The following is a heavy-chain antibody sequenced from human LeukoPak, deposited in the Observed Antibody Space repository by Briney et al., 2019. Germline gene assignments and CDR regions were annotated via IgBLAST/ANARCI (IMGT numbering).Heavy chain of an antibody. J-gene: IGHJ3*02. CDR1: GGSISSYY. Sequence: NSSETLSLTCTVSGGSISSYYWSWIRQPPGKGLEWIGYVYYSGTTNYNPSLKSRVTISVDTSKNQFSLKLNSVTAADTAVYYCARTESYYYDGSGYYLYAFDIWGQGTMVTVSS. CDR2: VYYSGTT. CDR3: ARTESYYYDGSGYYLYAFDI. D-gene: IGHD3-22*01. V-gene: IGHV4-59*01.